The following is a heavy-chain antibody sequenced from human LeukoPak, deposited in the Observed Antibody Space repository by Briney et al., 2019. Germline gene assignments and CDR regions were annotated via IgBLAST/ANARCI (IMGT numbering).Heavy chain of an antibody. CDR2: IYYSGST. CDR1: GRSISSGGYY. V-gene: IGHV4-31*03. J-gene: IGHJ4*02. D-gene: IGHD3-10*01. CDR3: ARDRRGVNDY. Sequence: PSETLSLTCTLSGRSISSGGYYWSWLRQHPGKGLEWTGYIYYSGSTYYNPSLKSRVTISVDTSKNQFTLKLSSVTAADTAVYYCARDRRGVNDYWGQGTLVTVSS.